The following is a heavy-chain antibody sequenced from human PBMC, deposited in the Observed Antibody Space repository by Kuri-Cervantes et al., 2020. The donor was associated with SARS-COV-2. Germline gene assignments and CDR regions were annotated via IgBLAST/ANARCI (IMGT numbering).Heavy chain of an antibody. CDR1: GGSISSYY. CDR3: ARDGWSGSNGAFDI. V-gene: IGHV4-4*07. D-gene: IGHD3-3*01. CDR2: IYTSEST. Sequence: SETLSLACTVSGGSISSYYWSWNRQPAGKGLEWIGRIYTSESTNYNPSLKSRVTMSVDTSKNQFSLKLSSVTAADTAVYYCARDGWSGSNGAFDIWGQGTMVTVSS. J-gene: IGHJ3*02.